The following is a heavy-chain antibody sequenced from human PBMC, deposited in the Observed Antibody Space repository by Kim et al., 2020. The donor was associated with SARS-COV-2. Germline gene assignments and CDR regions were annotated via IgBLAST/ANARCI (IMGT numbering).Heavy chain of an antibody. V-gene: IGHV4-31*03. D-gene: IGHD3-10*01. CDR2: IYYSGST. J-gene: IGHJ4*02. Sequence: SETLSLTCTVSGGSISSGGYYWSWIRQHPGKGLEWIGYIYYSGSTYYNPSLKSRVTISVDTSKNQFSLKLSSVTAADTAVYYCARGPHERSRLLWFGELWSYWGQGTLVTVSS. CDR1: GGSISSGGYY. CDR3: ARGPHERSRLLWFGELWSY.